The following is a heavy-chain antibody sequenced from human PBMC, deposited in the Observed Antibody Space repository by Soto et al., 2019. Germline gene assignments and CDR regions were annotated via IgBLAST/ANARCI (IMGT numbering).Heavy chain of an antibody. CDR1: GGSISSGDVF. D-gene: IGHD2-8*02. CDR3: TGEVASGY. J-gene: IGHJ4*02. Sequence: SETLSLTCNVSGGSISSGDVFWSWIRQPQGKGLEWIGNNFHTGSTYYNPSLESRVTISIDTSKSQFSLRMSSVTAADTAVYYCTGEVASGYWGQGTLVTVSS. CDR2: NFHTGST. V-gene: IGHV4-30-4*01.